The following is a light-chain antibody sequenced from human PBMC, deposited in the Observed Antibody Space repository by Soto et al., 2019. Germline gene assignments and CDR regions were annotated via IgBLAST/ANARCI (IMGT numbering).Light chain of an antibody. V-gene: IGKV1-5*03. CDR2: KAS. J-gene: IGKJ1*01. Sequence: DIQMTQSPSALSASVGDRANITCRASQSISSWLAWYQQKPGKAPKLLIYKASSLVSGVPSGFSGSGSGTEFTLTISSLQPDDFATYYCQQYNSYSTWTVGQGTKVDIK. CDR3: QQYNSYSTWT. CDR1: QSISSW.